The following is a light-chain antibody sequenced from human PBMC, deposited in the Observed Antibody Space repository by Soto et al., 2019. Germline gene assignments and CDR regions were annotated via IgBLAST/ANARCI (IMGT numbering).Light chain of an antibody. V-gene: IGKV3-20*01. CDR1: QSINNK. CDR2: GAS. Sequence: EIVLTQSPATLSLSPGERVTLSCRASQSINNKVAWYQQKPGQAPRLLIYGASTRATGISARFSGSGSGTDFTLTISRLESEDFAVYYCQQYGSSPGTFGQGTKVDIK. J-gene: IGKJ1*01. CDR3: QQYGSSPGT.